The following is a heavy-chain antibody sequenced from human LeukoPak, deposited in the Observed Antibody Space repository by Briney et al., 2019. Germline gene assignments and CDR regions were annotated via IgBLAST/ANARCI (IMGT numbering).Heavy chain of an antibody. CDR1: GYTFTSYG. CDR3: ARLDIVSILFDS. Sequence: ASVKVSCKASGYTFTSYGVTWVRQAPGQGLEWMGWISAYNGNTNYAQDVQGRVTMSRDTSTSTAYMELRSLRSDDTAVYYCARLDIVSILFDSWGQGTLVTVSS. V-gene: IGHV1-18*01. D-gene: IGHD5/OR15-5a*01. CDR2: ISAYNGNT. J-gene: IGHJ4*02.